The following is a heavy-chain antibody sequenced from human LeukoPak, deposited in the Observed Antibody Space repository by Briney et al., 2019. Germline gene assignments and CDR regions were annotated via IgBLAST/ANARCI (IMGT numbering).Heavy chain of an antibody. CDR2: ISDDGVNA. CDR1: GFSFTTYA. D-gene: IGHD2-15*01. Sequence: GGSLRLSCAASGFSFTTYAMNWVRQASGKGVEGVSVISDDGVNAYYADSVKGRLTISRDNSKNTLSLQMNSLRAEDTAVYYCAKASRDSWYSPCDYWGQGILVTVSS. J-gene: IGHJ4*02. V-gene: IGHV3-23*01. CDR3: AKASRDSWYSPCDY.